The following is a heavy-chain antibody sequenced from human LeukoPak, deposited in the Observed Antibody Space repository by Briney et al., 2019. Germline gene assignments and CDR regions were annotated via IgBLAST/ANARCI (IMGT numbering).Heavy chain of an antibody. V-gene: IGHV1-2*02. CDR2: INPNSGGT. CDR1: GYTFTGYY. J-gene: IGHJ4*02. Sequence: ASVKVSCKASGYTFTGYYMHWVRQAPGQGLEWMGWINPNSGGTNYAQKFQGRVTMTRDTSISTAYMELSRLRSDDTAVYYRARPHLDPYYFDYWGQGTLVTVSS. CDR3: ARPHLDPYYFDY.